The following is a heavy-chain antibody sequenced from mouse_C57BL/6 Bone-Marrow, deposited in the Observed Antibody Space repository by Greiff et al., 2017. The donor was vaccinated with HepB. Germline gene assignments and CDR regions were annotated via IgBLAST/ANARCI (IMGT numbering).Heavy chain of an antibody. V-gene: IGHV5-16*01. Sequence: VESEGGLVQPGSSMKLSCTASGFTFSDYYMAWVRQVPEKGLEWVANINYDGSSTYYLDSLKSRFIISRDNAKNILNLQMSSLKSEDTATYYCTRDSPITTVVYWYFDVWGTGTTVTVSS. CDR3: TRDSPITTVVYWYFDV. CDR1: GFTFSDYY. D-gene: IGHD1-1*01. J-gene: IGHJ1*03. CDR2: INYDGSST.